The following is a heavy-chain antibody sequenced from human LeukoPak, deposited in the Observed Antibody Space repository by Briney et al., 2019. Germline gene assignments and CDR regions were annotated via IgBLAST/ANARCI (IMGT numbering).Heavy chain of an antibody. CDR2: VFHTGTT. CDR3: ARGGISGAWYG. CDR1: GGSISSYY. V-gene: IGHV4-59*01. Sequence: PSETLSLTCTVSGGSISSYYWSWIRQSPGRGLEWIGYVFHTGTTNSNPSLKGRVTMSVDTSKSQFSLNLRSVTAADTALYYCARGGISGAWYGWGQGTLVTVSS. J-gene: IGHJ4*02. D-gene: IGHD6-19*01.